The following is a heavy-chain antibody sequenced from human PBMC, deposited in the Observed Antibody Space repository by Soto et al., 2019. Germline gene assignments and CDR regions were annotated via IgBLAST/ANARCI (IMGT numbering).Heavy chain of an antibody. J-gene: IGHJ6*02. CDR1: GFTFSDYY. D-gene: IGHD3-3*01. Sequence: VGSLRLSCAVSGFTFSDYYMSWIRQAPGKGLEWVSYISSRGSSIYYADSVKGRFTISRDNAKNSLYLQMNGLRAEDTAVYYCARGYYDFWSGYYISPYGMDVWGQGNTVTVSS. V-gene: IGHV3-11*01. CDR2: ISSRGSSI. CDR3: ARGYYDFWSGYYISPYGMDV.